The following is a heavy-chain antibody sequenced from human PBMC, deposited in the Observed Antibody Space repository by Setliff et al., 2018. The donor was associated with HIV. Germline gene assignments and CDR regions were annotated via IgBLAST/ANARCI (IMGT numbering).Heavy chain of an antibody. V-gene: IGHV4-31*03. J-gene: IGHJ5*02. CDR3: AREGARHYGSGRYHSWFDP. CDR1: GGSISSGNYY. D-gene: IGHD3-10*01. Sequence: SETLSLTCTVSGGSISSGNYYWRWIRQHPGKGLAWIGYIYYSGSTYYNPSLRSRVTMSVDTSKNQFSLKLSSVTAADTAVYYCAREGARHYGSGRYHSWFDPWGQGTQVTVSS. CDR2: IYYSGST.